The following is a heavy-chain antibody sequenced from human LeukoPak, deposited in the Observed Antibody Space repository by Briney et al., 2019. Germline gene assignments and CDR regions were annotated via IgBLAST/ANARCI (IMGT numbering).Heavy chain of an antibody. Sequence: GGSLRPACAASGFTFNSNWMSWVRQAPGKGLEWVANIKQDGSEKYYVDSVEGRFTISRDNAKNSLSLQMNSLRAEDTAVYYCARDKYYDRYFDSWGQGTAVTVSS. D-gene: IGHD3-10*02. CDR3: ARDKYYDRYFDS. J-gene: IGHJ4*02. CDR1: GFTFNSNW. CDR2: IKQDGSEK. V-gene: IGHV3-7*01.